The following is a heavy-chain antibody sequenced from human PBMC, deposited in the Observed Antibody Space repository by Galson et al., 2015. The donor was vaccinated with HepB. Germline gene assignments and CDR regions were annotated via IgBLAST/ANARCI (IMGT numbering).Heavy chain of an antibody. J-gene: IGHJ5*02. CDR3: AADPYSAGRGEDDKFAP. CDR1: GFDLMTFN. V-gene: IGHV3-48*01. CDR2: ISSSGGTV. D-gene: IGHD4-11*01. Sequence: SLRLSCAASGFDLMTFNMHWVRQAPGKGLEWVSHISSSGGTVYYADSVRGRFTVSRDNAANSIYLQLNTLAVQDTAFYYCAADPYSAGRGEDDKFAPWGPGTLVIVSS.